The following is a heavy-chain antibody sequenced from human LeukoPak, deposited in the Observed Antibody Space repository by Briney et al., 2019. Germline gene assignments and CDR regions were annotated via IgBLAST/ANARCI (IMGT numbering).Heavy chain of an antibody. CDR3: ARGRRGRGYYYDSSGYYYVY. CDR2: INHSGST. J-gene: IGHJ4*02. D-gene: IGHD3-22*01. CDR1: GGSFSGYY. V-gene: IGHV4-34*01. Sequence: SETLSLTCAVYGGSFSGYYWSWIRQPPGKGLEWIGEINHSGSTNYNPSLKSRVTISVDTSKNQFSLKLSSVTAADTAVYYCARGRRGRGYYYDSSGYYYVYWGQETLVTVSS.